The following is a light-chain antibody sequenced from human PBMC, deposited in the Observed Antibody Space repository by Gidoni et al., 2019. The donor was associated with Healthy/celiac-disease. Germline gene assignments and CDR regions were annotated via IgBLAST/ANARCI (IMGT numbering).Light chain of an antibody. CDR2: EVS. J-gene: IGLJ3*02. CDR1: SSDVGGYNY. Sequence: HSALTQPASVSVSPGQSITISCTGTSSDVGGYNYVSWYQQHPGKAPKLMIYEVSNRPSGVSNRFSGSKSGNTASLTISGLQAEDEADYYCSSYTSSSAWVFGGGTKLTVL. CDR3: SSYTSSSAWV. V-gene: IGLV2-14*01.